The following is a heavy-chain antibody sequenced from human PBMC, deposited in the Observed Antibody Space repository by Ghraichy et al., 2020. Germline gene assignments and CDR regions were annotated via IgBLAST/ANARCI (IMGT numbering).Heavy chain of an antibody. D-gene: IGHD6-13*01. V-gene: IGHV4-34*01. Sequence: QTLSLTCAVYNGPFDSYYWSWIRQPPGKGLEWIGEINHSGSTNYNASLKSRVTISVDRTKNQFSLRLSSVTAADTSVYYCARGRKSSQQLVPLPFDYWGQGTLGTVSS. CDR2: INHSGST. J-gene: IGHJ4*02. CDR1: NGPFDSYY. CDR3: ARGRKSSQQLVPLPFDY.